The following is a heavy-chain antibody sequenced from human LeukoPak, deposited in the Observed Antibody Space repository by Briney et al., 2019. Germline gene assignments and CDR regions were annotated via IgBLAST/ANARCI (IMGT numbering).Heavy chain of an antibody. CDR3: AKSASIAVDY. J-gene: IGHJ4*02. CDR2: ISYDGTNK. V-gene: IGHV3-30-3*02. Sequence: PGGSLRLSCAASGFTFSSYAMHWVRQAPGKGLEWVAVISYDGTNKYYADSVKGRFTISRDNSKNTLHLQMNSLRAEDTAVYYCAKSASIAVDYWGQGTLVTVSS. D-gene: IGHD6-13*01. CDR1: GFTFSSYA.